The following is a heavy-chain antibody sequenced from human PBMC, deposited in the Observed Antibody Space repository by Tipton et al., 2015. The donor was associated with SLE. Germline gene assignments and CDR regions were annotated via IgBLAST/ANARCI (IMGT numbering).Heavy chain of an antibody. CDR3: ARSLAGGYYEGSV. CDR2: IIAYNGNT. D-gene: IGHD3-22*01. V-gene: IGHV1-18*01. J-gene: IGHJ6*02. Sequence: QLVQSGPEVKKPGSSVKVSCKASGGTFSSYTISWVRQAPGQGLEWMGRIIAYNGNTNYAQKLQGRVTMTTDTSTSTAYMELRSLRSDDAAVYYCARSLAGGYYEGSVWGQGTTVTVSS. CDR1: GGTFSSYT.